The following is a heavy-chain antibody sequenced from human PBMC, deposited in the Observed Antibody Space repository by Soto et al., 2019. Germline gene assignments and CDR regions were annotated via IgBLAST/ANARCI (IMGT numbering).Heavy chain of an antibody. CDR2: ISSSSSTI. J-gene: IGHJ4*02. Sequence: PGGSLRLSCAASGFTFSSYSMNWVRQAPGKGLEWVSYISSSSSTIYYADSVKGRFTISRDNAKNSLYLQMNSLRAEDTAVYYCARLGYCSGGSCCYWGQGTLVTVSS. CDR1: GFTFSSYS. V-gene: IGHV3-48*01. D-gene: IGHD2-15*01. CDR3: ARLGYCSGGSCCY.